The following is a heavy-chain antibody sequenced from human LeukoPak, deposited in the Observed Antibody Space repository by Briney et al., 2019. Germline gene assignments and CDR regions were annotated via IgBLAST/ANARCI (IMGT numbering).Heavy chain of an antibody. V-gene: IGHV3-23*01. D-gene: IGHD2-2*01. CDR1: GFTFSSYA. J-gene: IGHJ6*03. CDR2: ISGSGGST. Sequence: GGSLRLSCAASGFTFSSYAMSWVRQAPGKGLEWVSSISGSGGSTYYADSVKGRFTISRDNAKNSLYLQMNSLRAEDTAVYYCARENGCSSTSCLYYYYYYMDVWGKGTTVTVSS. CDR3: ARENGCSSTSCLYYYYYYMDV.